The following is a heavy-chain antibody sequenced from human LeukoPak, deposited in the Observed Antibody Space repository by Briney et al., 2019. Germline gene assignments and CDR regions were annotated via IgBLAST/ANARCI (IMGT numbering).Heavy chain of an antibody. CDR2: ISYSGIT. Sequence: SETLSLTCTVSGGSISSDFWSWIRQPPGKGLEWIGYISYSGITNYNPSLKSRVTISVDTSKNQFSLRLTSVTAADTAVYYCARGGHFFDVWGKGTTVTVSS. CDR1: GGSISSDF. D-gene: IGHD3-16*01. J-gene: IGHJ6*03. CDR3: ARGGHFFDV. V-gene: IGHV4-59*12.